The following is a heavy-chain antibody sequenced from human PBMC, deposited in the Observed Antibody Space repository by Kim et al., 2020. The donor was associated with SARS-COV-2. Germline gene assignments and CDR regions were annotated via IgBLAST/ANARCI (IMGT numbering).Heavy chain of an antibody. Sequence: ASVKVSCKASGYTFTSYDINWVRQATGQGLEWMGWMNPNSGNTGYAQKFQGRVTRTRNTSISTAYMELSSLRSEDTAVYYCARGRMVRGVIISYYYGMDVWGQGTTVTVSS. V-gene: IGHV1-8*01. D-gene: IGHD3-10*01. J-gene: IGHJ6*02. CDR3: ARGRMVRGVIISYYYGMDV. CDR2: MNPNSGNT. CDR1: GYTFTSYD.